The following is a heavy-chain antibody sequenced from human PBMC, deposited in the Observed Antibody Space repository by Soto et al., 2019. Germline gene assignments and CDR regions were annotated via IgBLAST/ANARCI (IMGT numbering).Heavy chain of an antibody. CDR3: ARSLTTLTTLLDY. CDR1: GYTLTDNY. Sequence: VASVKVSCKASGYTLTDNYMHCGLQAPGQGLEWMEWINPNGGTNYAQKFQGRVTMTRDTSISTAYMELSRLRSDDTAVYYCARSLTTLTTLLDYWGQGTLVTVSS. D-gene: IGHD4-17*01. V-gene: IGHV1-2*02. J-gene: IGHJ4*02. CDR2: INPNGGT.